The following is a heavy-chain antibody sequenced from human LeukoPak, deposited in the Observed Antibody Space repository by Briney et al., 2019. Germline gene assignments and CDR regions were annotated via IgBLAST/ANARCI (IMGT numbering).Heavy chain of an antibody. CDR1: AGSVSSYY. V-gene: IGHV4-59*08. CDR3: ARHFAYSSSSYFDY. CDR2: VYYTGRT. D-gene: IGHD6-6*01. J-gene: IGHJ4*02. Sequence: PSQTLSLTRTVSAGSVSSYYWSWIRQHPRKGLEWIGYVYYTGRTNYNPSLKSLVTMFEDKSKNQFSLSLSSVTVADTAVYYCARHFAYSSSSYFDYWGQGSLVTVSS.